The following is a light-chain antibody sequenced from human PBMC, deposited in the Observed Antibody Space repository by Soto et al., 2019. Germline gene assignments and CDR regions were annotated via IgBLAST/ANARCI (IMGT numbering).Light chain of an antibody. CDR1: SSDVGGSTY. V-gene: IGLV2-8*01. J-gene: IGLJ2*01. CDR2: EVS. CDR3: SSYAGSSNMI. Sequence: QSALTQPPSASGSPGQSVTISCTGTSSDVGGSTYVSWYQQHPGTAPKLMNYEVSRRPSEVPDRFSGSKSGNTASLTVSGLQSEDEADYYCSSYAGSSNMIFGGGTQLTVL.